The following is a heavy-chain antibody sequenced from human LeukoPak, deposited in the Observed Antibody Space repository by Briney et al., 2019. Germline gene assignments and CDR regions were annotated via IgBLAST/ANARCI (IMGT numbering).Heavy chain of an antibody. CDR3: ARVMYSSGWYYFDY. Sequence: ASVTVSCKASGYTFTSYGISWVRQAPGQGLEWMGWISAYNGNTNYAQKLQGRVTMTTDTSTSTAYMELRSLRSDDTAVYYCARVMYSSGWYYFDYWGQGTLVTVSS. V-gene: IGHV1-18*01. D-gene: IGHD6-19*01. J-gene: IGHJ4*02. CDR1: GYTFTSYG. CDR2: ISAYNGNT.